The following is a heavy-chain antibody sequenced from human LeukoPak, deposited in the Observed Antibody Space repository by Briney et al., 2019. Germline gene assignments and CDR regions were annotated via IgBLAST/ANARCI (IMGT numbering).Heavy chain of an antibody. V-gene: IGHV4-30-2*01. D-gene: IGHD3-9*01. CDR2: IYHSGST. CDR1: GGSISSGGYY. J-gene: IGHJ4*02. Sequence: SETLSLTCTVSGGSISSGGYYWSWIRQPPGKGLEWIGYIYHSGSTYYNPSLKSRVTISVDKSKNQFSLKLSSVTAADTAVYYCARQVGHYDILTGWGQGTLVTVSS. CDR3: ARQVGHYDILTG.